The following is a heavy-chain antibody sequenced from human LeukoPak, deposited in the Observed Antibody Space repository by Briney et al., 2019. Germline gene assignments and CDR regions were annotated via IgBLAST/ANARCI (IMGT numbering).Heavy chain of an antibody. D-gene: IGHD3-3*01. CDR2: IYSGGST. V-gene: IGHV3-53*01. CDR3: ARDSVSFGDAFDI. CDR1: GFTVSSNY. Sequence: PGGSLSLSCAASGFTVSSNYMSWVRQAPGKGLEWVSVIYSGGSTYYADSVKGRFTISRDNSKNTLYLQMNSLRAEDTAVYYCARDSVSFGDAFDIWGQGTMVTVSS. J-gene: IGHJ3*02.